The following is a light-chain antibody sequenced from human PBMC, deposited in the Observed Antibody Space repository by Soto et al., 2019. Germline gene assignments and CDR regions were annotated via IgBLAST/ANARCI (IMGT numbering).Light chain of an antibody. Sequence: EIVLTQSPGTLSLSPGERATLSCRASQSVSSNSLAWYQQKPGQAPRLLIYGASSRATGIPDRFSGSGSGTDFTLTISRLEPEDFAVYYCQQYGSSFTFGPGTKVDIK. CDR1: QSVSSNS. J-gene: IGKJ3*01. CDR3: QQYGSSFT. CDR2: GAS. V-gene: IGKV3-20*01.